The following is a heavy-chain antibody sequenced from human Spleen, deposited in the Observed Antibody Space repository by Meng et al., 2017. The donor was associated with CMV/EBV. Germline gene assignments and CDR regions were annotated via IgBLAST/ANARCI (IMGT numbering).Heavy chain of an antibody. CDR1: GFTFSSYG. Sequence: LRRSCAGSGFTFSSYGMHWVRQAPGKGLEWVAFIRYDGSNKYYADSVKGRFTISRDNSKNTLYLQMNSLRAEDTAVYYCAKVALQTDWGQGTLVTVSS. J-gene: IGHJ4*02. V-gene: IGHV3-30*02. CDR3: AKVALQTD. CDR2: IRYDGSNK.